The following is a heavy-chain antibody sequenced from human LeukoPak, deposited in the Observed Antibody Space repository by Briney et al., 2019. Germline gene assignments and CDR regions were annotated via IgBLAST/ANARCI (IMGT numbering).Heavy chain of an antibody. Sequence: ASVKVSCKASGYTFTSYYMHWVRQAPGQGLEWMGIINPSGGSTSYAQNFQGRVTMTRDTSTSTVYMEVSSLRSEDTAVYHCAKYGRSGYSSGMDVWGQGTTVTVSS. J-gene: IGHJ6*02. V-gene: IGHV1-46*01. D-gene: IGHD2-15*01. CDR1: GYTFTSYY. CDR2: INPSGGST. CDR3: AKYGRSGYSSGMDV.